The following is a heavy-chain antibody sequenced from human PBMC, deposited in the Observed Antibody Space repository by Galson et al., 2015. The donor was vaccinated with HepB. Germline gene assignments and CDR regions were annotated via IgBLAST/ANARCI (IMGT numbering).Heavy chain of an antibody. V-gene: IGHV1-18*04. D-gene: IGHD1-26*01. CDR2: ISAYNGNT. CDR1: GYTFTSYG. CDR3: ARDVRAGEWELLPDYYYGMDV. Sequence: QSGAEVKKPGASVKVSCKASGYTFTSYGISWVRQAPGQGLEWMGWISAYNGNTNYAQKLQGRVTMTTDTSTSTAYMELRSLRSDDTAVYYCARDVRAGEWELLPDYYYGMDVWGQGTTVTVSS. J-gene: IGHJ6*02.